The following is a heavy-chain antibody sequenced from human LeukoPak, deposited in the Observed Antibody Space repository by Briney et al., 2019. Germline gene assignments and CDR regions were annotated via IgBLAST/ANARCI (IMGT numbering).Heavy chain of an antibody. CDR3: ATISAQTFDI. CDR2: IKPDGIGK. D-gene: IGHD5-24*01. J-gene: IGHJ3*02. V-gene: IGHV3-7*01. Sequence: PGGSLRLSCVGSGFTFRNHWVNWVRQSPRKGLEWVANIKPDGIGKYYVDSARGRFTVSRDNAKNSAFLQMNSLRAEDTAIYYCATISAQTFDIWGQGTLVSVSS. CDR1: GFTFRNHW.